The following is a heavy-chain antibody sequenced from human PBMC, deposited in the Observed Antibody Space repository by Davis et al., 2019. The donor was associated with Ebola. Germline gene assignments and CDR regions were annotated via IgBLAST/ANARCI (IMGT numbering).Heavy chain of an antibody. CDR3: AKGGLMIRGGHNDY. D-gene: IGHD3-10*01. CDR2: ISYDGSNK. Sequence: GESLKISCAASGFTFSSYGMHWVRQAPGKGLEWVAVISYDGSNKYYADSVKGRFTISRDDSKNTLYLQMNSLRAEDTAVYYCAKGGLMIRGGHNDYWGQGTLVTVSS. CDR1: GFTFSSYG. J-gene: IGHJ4*02. V-gene: IGHV3-30*18.